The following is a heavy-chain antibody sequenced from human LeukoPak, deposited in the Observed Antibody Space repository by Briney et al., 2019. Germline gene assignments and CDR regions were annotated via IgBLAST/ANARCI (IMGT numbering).Heavy chain of an antibody. Sequence: GGSLRLSCAASGFTFDDYAIHWVRQAPGKGLEWVSLISGDGGNTYYAKSMKGRFTISRDNSKNTLYLQMNSLRSEDTAFYYCTKDAGSGSYYYFESWGQGTLVTVSS. CDR3: TKDAGSGSYYYFES. J-gene: IGHJ4*02. CDR2: ISGDGGNT. D-gene: IGHD1-26*01. CDR1: GFTFDDYA. V-gene: IGHV3-43*02.